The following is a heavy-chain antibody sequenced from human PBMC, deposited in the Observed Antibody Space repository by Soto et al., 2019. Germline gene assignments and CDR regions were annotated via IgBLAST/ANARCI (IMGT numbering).Heavy chain of an antibody. CDR3: AKVGYYDSSGHNWFDP. V-gene: IGHV3-23*01. CDR1: GFTFSSYV. D-gene: IGHD3-22*01. Sequence: PGGSLRLSCAVSGFTFSSYVMSWVRQAPGKGLEGVSAISGSGGSTYYADSVKGRFTISRDNSKNTLYLQMNSLRADDTAVYYCAKVGYYDSSGHNWFDPWGQETLVTVSS. J-gene: IGHJ5*02. CDR2: ISGSGGST.